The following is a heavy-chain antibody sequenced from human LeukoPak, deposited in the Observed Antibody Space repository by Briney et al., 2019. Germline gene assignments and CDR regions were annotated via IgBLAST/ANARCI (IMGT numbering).Heavy chain of an antibody. Sequence: PGGSLRLSCVASGFTFSTQGMHWVRQAPGKGLEWVANIKQDGSEKYYVDSVKGRFTISRDSAKNSLYLQMNSLRAEDTAVYYCAREGAVLLWFGVPLDYWGQGTLVTVSS. CDR3: AREGAVLLWFGVPLDY. V-gene: IGHV3-7*01. CDR2: IKQDGSEK. J-gene: IGHJ4*02. D-gene: IGHD3-10*01. CDR1: GFTFSTQG.